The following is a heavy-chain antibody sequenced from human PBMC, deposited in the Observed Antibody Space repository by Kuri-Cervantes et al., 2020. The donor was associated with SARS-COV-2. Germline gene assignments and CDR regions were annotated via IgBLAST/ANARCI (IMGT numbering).Heavy chain of an antibody. Sequence: SLKIPCEASGFTFSSYEMDWVRQAPGKGLEWVSYISSSGSTIYYADSVKGRFTISSDNSKNSVYLEMNSLRSEDTAVYYCAKVWTANLDYWGQGTLVTVSS. D-gene: IGHD2-21*01. CDR1: GFTFSSYE. J-gene: IGHJ4*02. V-gene: IGHV3-48*03. CDR3: AKVWTANLDY. CDR2: ISSSGSTI.